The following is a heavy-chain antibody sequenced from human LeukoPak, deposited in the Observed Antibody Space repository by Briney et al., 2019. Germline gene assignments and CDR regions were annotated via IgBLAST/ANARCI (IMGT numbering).Heavy chain of an antibody. Sequence: GGCLRLSCAASGFTFSSYAMSWVRQAPGKGLEWVSTISGSGGSTYYADSVKGRFTISRDNSKNTLYLQMNSLRAEDTAVYYCAKDSTVTSSYWFDPWGQGTLVTVSS. D-gene: IGHD4-17*01. CDR2: ISGSGGST. CDR1: GFTFSSYA. J-gene: IGHJ5*02. V-gene: IGHV3-23*01. CDR3: AKDSTVTSSYWFDP.